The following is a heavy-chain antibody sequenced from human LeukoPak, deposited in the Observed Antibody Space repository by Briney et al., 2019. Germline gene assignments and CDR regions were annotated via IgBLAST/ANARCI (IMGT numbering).Heavy chain of an antibody. Sequence: ASVKVSCKASGYTFTSYNINWFRQAPGRGCEWLGFVSPHNGDTGYTQNFQGRVTMTRDTSINTAYMELSGLRSEDTAVYYCVRHYYDYVAFDIWGQGTMVIVSS. CDR1: GYTFTSYN. D-gene: IGHD3-22*01. J-gene: IGHJ3*02. CDR2: VSPHNGDT. V-gene: IGHV1-8*01. CDR3: VRHYYDYVAFDI.